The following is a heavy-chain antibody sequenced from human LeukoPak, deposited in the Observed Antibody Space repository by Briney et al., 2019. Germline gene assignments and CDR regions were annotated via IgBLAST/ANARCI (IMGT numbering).Heavy chain of an antibody. V-gene: IGHV4-31*03. D-gene: IGHD2-2*01. CDR3: ARFLRSCSSTSCYARVFDY. J-gene: IGHJ4*02. CDR2: IYYRGST. Sequence: SETLSLTCTVSGGSISSGGYYWSWIRQHPGKGLEWIGYIYYRGSTYYNPSLKSRVTISVDTSKNQFSMKLSSVTAADTAVYYCARFLRSCSSTSCYARVFDYWGQGTLVTVSS. CDR1: GGSISSGGYY.